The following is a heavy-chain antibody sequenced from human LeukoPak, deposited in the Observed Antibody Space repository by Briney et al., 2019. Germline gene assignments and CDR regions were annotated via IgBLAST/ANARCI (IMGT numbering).Heavy chain of an antibody. CDR2: ISYDGSNK. V-gene: IGHV3-33*05. CDR3: AKDRDVVVPAAVLSAFDI. J-gene: IGHJ3*02. CDR1: GFSFSDYG. D-gene: IGHD2-2*02. Sequence: PGGSLRLSCGASGFSFSDYGMHWVRQAPGKGLEWVAVISYDGSNKYYADSVKGRFTISRDNSKNTLYLQMNSLRAEDTAVYYCAKDRDVVVPAAVLSAFDIWGQGTMVTVSS.